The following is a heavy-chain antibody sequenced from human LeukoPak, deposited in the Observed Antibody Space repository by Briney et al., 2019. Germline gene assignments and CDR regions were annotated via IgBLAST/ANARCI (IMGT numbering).Heavy chain of an antibody. CDR3: ARDLLNEGNHLDY. CDR1: GGSFSGYY. D-gene: IGHD4-23*01. V-gene: IGHV4-34*01. Sequence: SETLSLTCAVYGGSFSGYYWSWIRQPPGKGLEWIGEINHSGSTYYNPSLKSRVTISVDTSNNQFSLKLSSVTAADTAVYYCARDLLNEGNHLDYWGQGTLVTVSS. CDR2: INHSGST. J-gene: IGHJ4*02.